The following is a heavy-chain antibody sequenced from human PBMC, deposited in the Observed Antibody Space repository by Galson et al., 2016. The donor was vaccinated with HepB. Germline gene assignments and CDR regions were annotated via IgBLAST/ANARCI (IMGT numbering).Heavy chain of an antibody. CDR1: GDNFTRNW. Sequence: QSGAEVKKPGESLTISCKASGDNFTRNWINWVRQMPGKGLEWMGRIDPSDSYINYTPSFLGHVTISADKSVSTAYLQWSSLKASDTAMYYCAILARDGYGRDGGGQGTTVSVSS. CDR2: IDPSDSYI. J-gene: IGHJ6*02. CDR3: AILARDGYGRDG. D-gene: IGHD5-24*01. V-gene: IGHV5-10-1*01.